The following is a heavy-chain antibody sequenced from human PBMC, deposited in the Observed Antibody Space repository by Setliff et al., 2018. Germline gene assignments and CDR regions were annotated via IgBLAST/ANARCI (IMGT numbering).Heavy chain of an antibody. D-gene: IGHD6-6*01. CDR2: IYSTGTS. J-gene: IGHJ4*02. V-gene: IGHV3-53*01. Sequence: PGGSLRLSCAASGFIVSNIYMNWVRQAPGKGLEWVSIIYSTGTSYYADSVKGRFTISRDISKNTLYLQMNSLRAEDTAVYYCARGGFYSSSALYYFDFWGQGTLVTV. CDR3: ARGGFYSSSALYYFDF. CDR1: GFIVSNIY.